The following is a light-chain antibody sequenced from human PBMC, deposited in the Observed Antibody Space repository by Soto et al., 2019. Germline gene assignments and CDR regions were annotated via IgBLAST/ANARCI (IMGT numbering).Light chain of an antibody. J-gene: IGLJ2*01. CDR1: SSNIGNNF. V-gene: IGLV1-51*01. CDR3: CSYAGSVV. CDR2: DNN. Sequence: QSVLTQPPSVSAAPGQKVTISCSGSSSNIGNNFVSWYQQLPGTAPKLLIYDNNKRPSGIPDRFSGSKSGTSATLGITGLQAEDEADYYCCSYAGSVVFGGGTKLTVL.